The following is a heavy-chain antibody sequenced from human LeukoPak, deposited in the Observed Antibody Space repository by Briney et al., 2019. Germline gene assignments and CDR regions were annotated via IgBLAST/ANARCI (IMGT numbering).Heavy chain of an antibody. D-gene: IGHD3-10*01. CDR2: IYYSGST. V-gene: IGHV4-31*03. CDR1: GGSISSGGYY. Sequence: PSETLSLTCTVSGGSISSGGYYWSWIHQHPGKGLEWIGYIYYSGSTYYNPSLKSRVTISVDTSKNQFSLKLSSVTAADTAVYYCARVDITALTRFDYWGQGTLVTVSS. J-gene: IGHJ4*02. CDR3: ARVDITALTRFDY.